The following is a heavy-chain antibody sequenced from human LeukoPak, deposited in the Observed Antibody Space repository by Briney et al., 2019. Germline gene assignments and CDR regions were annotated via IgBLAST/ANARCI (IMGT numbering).Heavy chain of an antibody. CDR2: INPNSGGT. V-gene: IGHV1-2*02. Sequence: ASVKVSCKASGYTFTGYYMHWVRQAPGQGLEWMGWINPNSGGTNYAQKFQGRVTMTREPSISTAYMELSRLRSDDTAVYYCARDDFGYSSGWFHYWGQGTLVTVSS. CDR1: GYTFTGYY. D-gene: IGHD6-19*01. J-gene: IGHJ4*02. CDR3: ARDDFGYSSGWFHY.